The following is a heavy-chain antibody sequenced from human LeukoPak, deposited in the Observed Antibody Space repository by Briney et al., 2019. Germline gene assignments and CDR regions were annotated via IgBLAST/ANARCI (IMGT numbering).Heavy chain of an antibody. CDR3: ATETPDTSGSKLDY. CDR1: GFIFSNYA. D-gene: IGHD3-22*01. CDR2: IRYDGSRK. J-gene: IGHJ4*02. Sequence: GGSLRLSCAASGFIFSNYAMHWVRQAAGRGLEWVAYIRYDGSRKYYADSVNGRFTISRDNSKNTLYLQVHSLRGEDTAVYYCATETPDTSGSKLDYWGQGTLVTVSS. V-gene: IGHV3-30*02.